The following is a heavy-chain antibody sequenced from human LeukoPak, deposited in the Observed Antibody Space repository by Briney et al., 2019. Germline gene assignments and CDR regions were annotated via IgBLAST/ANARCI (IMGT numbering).Heavy chain of an antibody. Sequence: QPGGSLRLSCAASGFTFSSYSMNWVRQAPGKGLEWVSYISSTSGTIYYADSVKGRFTITRDNAKNSLYLQMNSLRAEDTAVYYCARDPYYYDGSGYFYSAFDIWGQGTMVTVSS. CDR2: ISSTSGTI. CDR3: ARDPYYYDGSGYFYSAFDI. D-gene: IGHD3-22*01. J-gene: IGHJ3*02. CDR1: GFTFSSYS. V-gene: IGHV3-48*04.